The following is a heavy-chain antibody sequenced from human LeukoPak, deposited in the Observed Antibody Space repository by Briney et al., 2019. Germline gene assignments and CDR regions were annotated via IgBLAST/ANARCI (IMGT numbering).Heavy chain of an antibody. CDR1: GGSISSGSYY. Sequence: SETLSLTCTVSGGSISSGSYYWSWIRQPAGKGLEWIGRIYTSGSTNYNPSLKSRVTISVDTSKNQFSLKLSSVTAADTAVYYCARVADTAMVIGGTNAFDIWGQGTMVTVSS. D-gene: IGHD5-18*01. V-gene: IGHV4-61*02. CDR2: IYTSGST. CDR3: ARVADTAMVIGGTNAFDI. J-gene: IGHJ3*02.